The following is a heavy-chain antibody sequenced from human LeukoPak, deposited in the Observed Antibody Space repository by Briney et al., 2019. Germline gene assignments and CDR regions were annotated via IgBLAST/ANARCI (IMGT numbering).Heavy chain of an antibody. CDR1: GGTFSSYA. Sequence: SVKVSCKASGGTFSSYAISWVRQAPGQRLEWMGRIIPIFGTANYAQKFQGRVTITTDESTSTAYMELSSLRSEDTAVYYCARGYTAMAHAFDIWGQGTMVTVSS. CDR3: ARGYTAMAHAFDI. CDR2: IIPIFGTA. J-gene: IGHJ3*02. V-gene: IGHV1-69*05. D-gene: IGHD5-18*01.